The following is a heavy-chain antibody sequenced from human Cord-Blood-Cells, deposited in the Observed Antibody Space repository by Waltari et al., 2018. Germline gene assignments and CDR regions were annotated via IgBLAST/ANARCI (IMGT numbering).Heavy chain of an antibody. CDR3: VGDYYGSGSPDY. D-gene: IGHD3-10*01. CDR2: NRSNANRYAA. Sequence: EVQLVESGGGLVQPGGSLKLSCAASGFTFSGSAMHWVRQASGKGLEWVGRNRSNANRYAAAHGASTKGRFTISRDDSKTTAYLHMNSLKTEDPAVDSCVGDYYGSGSPDYWGQGTLVTVSS. J-gene: IGHJ4*02. CDR1: GFTFSGSA. V-gene: IGHV3-73*02.